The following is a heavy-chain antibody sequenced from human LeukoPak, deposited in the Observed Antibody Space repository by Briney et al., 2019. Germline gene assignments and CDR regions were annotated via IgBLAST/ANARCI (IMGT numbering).Heavy chain of an antibody. Sequence: SQTLSLTCAISGDSVSSNSAAWNWIRQSPSRGLEWLGRTYYRSKWYNDYAVSVKSRITINPDASKNQFSLQLNSVTPEDTAVYYCAREGLLWFGEFPYYFDYWGQGTLVTVSS. J-gene: IGHJ4*02. CDR3: AREGLLWFGEFPYYFDY. V-gene: IGHV6-1*01. D-gene: IGHD3-10*01. CDR1: GDSVSSNSAA. CDR2: TYYRSKWYN.